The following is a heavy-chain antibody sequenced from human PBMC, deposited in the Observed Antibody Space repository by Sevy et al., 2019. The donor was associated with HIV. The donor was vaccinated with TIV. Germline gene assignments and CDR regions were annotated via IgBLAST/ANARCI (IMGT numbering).Heavy chain of an antibody. V-gene: IGHV3-15*01. D-gene: IGHD1-26*01. CDR3: AIDHRRDGTIVVPFEK. J-gene: IGHJ4*02. CDR1: GFSFNDAW. Sequence: GGSLRLSCVASGFSFNDAWMSWVRQAPGKGLEWVARIRSKRGGGTTDLAAFAKGKFTISRDDTKNRLYLQMNSLKTEDTAVYYCAIDHRRDGTIVVPFEKWGQGTLVTVSS. CDR2: IRSKRGGGTT.